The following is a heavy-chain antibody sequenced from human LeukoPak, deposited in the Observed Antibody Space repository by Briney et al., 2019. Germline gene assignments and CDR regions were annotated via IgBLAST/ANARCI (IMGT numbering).Heavy chain of an antibody. J-gene: IGHJ3*02. CDR1: GGTFSSYA. D-gene: IGHD2-2*01. CDR3: ATHLVVPAASNMAFDI. V-gene: IGHV1-8*03. Sequence: ASVKVSCKASGGTFSSYAINWVRQATGQGLEWMGWMNPNSGNTGYAQKFQGRVTITRNTSISTAYMELSSLRSEDTAVYYCATHLVVPAASNMAFDIWGQGTMVTVSS. CDR2: MNPNSGNT.